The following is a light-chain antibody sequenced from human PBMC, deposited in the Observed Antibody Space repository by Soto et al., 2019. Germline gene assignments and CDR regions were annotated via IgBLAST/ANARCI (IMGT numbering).Light chain of an antibody. CDR3: NSYTSRYTFV. CDR2: EVN. CDR1: SSDVGGYNY. J-gene: IGLJ1*01. Sequence: QSALTQPASVSGSPGQSITISCTGTSSDVGGYNYVSWYQQHPGKAPKLMIYEVNKRPSEVSNRFSGSKSGNTAPLTISGLQPEDEADYYCNSYTSRYTFVLGTGTKVTVL. V-gene: IGLV2-14*01.